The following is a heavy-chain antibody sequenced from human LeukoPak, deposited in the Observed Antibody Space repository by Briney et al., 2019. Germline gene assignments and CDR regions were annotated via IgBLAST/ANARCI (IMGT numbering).Heavy chain of an antibody. CDR3: ARGRLKAYYFDY. D-gene: IGHD3-16*01. CDR1: GGSVSSGSYY. J-gene: IGHJ4*02. Sequence: PSETLSLTCTVSGGSVSSGSYYWSWIRQPPGKGLEWIGYIYYSGSTNYNPSLKSRVTISVDTSKNQFSLKLSSVTAADTAVYYCARGRLKAYYFDYWSQGTLVTVSS. CDR2: IYYSGST. V-gene: IGHV4-61*01.